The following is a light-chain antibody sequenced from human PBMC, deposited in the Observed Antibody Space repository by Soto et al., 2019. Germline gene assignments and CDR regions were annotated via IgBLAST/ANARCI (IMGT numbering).Light chain of an antibody. CDR3: LLRSNWPSWT. V-gene: IGKV3-11*01. J-gene: IGKJ1*01. CDR1: QSVSNY. CDR2: DTS. Sequence: EIVLTQSPATLSLSPGQRATLSCRASQSVSNYLAWYHQKPGQAPRLLIYDTSNRATGIPPRFSGSGSGTGLSLTISRLEPEDFALYYCLLRSNWPSWTFGQGTKGEIK.